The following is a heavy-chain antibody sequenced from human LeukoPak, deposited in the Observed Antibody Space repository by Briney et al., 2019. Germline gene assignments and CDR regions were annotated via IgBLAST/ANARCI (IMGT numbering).Heavy chain of an antibody. CDR3: ARDLGQQLVRKDY. Sequence: GGSLRLSCAASGFTFSSYWMSWVRQAPGKGPEWVAIIKQDGSEKYYVDSVKGRFTISRDNAKNSLYLQMNSLRAEDTAVYYCARDLGQQLVRKDYWGQGTLVTVSS. D-gene: IGHD6-13*01. CDR1: GFTFSSYW. V-gene: IGHV3-7*01. CDR2: IKQDGSEK. J-gene: IGHJ4*02.